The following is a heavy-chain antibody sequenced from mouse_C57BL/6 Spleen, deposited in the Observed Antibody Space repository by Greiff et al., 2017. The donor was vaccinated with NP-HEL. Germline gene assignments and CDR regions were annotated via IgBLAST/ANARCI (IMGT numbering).Heavy chain of an antibody. V-gene: IGHV1-26*01. CDR3: ARGGLLYAMDY. CDR2: INPNNGGT. J-gene: IGHJ4*01. Sequence: VQLQQSGPELVKPGASVKISCKASGYTFTDYYMNWVKQSHGKSLEWIGDINPNNGGTSYNQKFKGKATLTVDKSSSTAYMELRSLTSEESAVYYCARGGLLYAMDYWGQGTSVTVSS. D-gene: IGHD2-3*01. CDR1: GYTFTDYY.